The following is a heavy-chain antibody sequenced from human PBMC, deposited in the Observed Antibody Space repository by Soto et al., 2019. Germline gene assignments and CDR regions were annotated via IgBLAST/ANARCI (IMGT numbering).Heavy chain of an antibody. CDR2: IYYSGRT. Sequence: QVQLQESGPGLVKPSETLSLTCSISGGSISDYQWNWIRQPPGKGLEWIGYIYYSGRTNYNPSLKSPLTISLDTSTRQFSLRLRSVTAADTAVYYCARIRGLGEISPYLDYWGQGALVTVSS. CDR1: GGSISDYQ. D-gene: IGHD3-16*01. J-gene: IGHJ4*02. CDR3: ARIRGLGEISPYLDY. V-gene: IGHV4-59*01.